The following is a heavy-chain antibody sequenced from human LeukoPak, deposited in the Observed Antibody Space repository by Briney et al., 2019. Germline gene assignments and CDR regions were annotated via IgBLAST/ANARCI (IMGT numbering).Heavy chain of an antibody. CDR1: GYTFTSYD. J-gene: IGHJ5*02. Sequence: ASVKVSCKASGYTFTSYDINWVRQATGQGLEWMGWMNPNSGNTGYAQKFQGRVTITRNTSISTAYMELSSLRSEDTAVYYCARAYDFWSGYYTLTPTNWFDPWGQGTLVTASS. V-gene: IGHV1-8*03. CDR3: ARAYDFWSGYYTLTPTNWFDP. D-gene: IGHD3-3*01. CDR2: MNPNSGNT.